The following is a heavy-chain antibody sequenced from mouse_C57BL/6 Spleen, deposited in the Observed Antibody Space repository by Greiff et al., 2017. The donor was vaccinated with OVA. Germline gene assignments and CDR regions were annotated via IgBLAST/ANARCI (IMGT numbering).Heavy chain of an antibody. Sequence: EVQLVESGGGLVKPGGSLKLSCAASGFTFSSYTMSWVRQTPEKRLEWVATISGGGGNTYYPDSVKGRFTISRDNAKNTLYLQMSSLRAEDTALYYGARGITTVVAPGFAYWGQGTLVTVSA. CDR1: GFTFSSYT. J-gene: IGHJ3*01. V-gene: IGHV5-9*01. CDR2: ISGGGGNT. D-gene: IGHD1-1*01. CDR3: ARGITTVVAPGFAY.